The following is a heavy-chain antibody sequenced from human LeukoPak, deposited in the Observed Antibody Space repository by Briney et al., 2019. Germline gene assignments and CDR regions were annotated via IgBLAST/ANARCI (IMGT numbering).Heavy chain of an antibody. Sequence: ASVKVSCKASGYTFTSYGISWVRQAPGQGLEWMGWISAYNGNTNYAQKLQGRVTMTTDTSTSTAYMELRSLRSDDTAVYYCARDGTIFGVVITDYYYYYGMDVWGQGTTVTVSS. V-gene: IGHV1-18*01. CDR1: GYTFTSYG. D-gene: IGHD3-3*01. J-gene: IGHJ6*02. CDR3: ARDGTIFGVVITDYYYYYGMDV. CDR2: ISAYNGNT.